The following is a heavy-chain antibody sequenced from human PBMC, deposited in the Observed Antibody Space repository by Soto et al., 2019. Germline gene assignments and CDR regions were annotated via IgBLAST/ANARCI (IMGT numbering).Heavy chain of an antibody. V-gene: IGHV4-59*01. CDR2: LNYSGRT. CDR1: GGSISTYY. Sequence: QLQLQESGPGLVKPSETLSLTCTVSGGSISTYYWNWIRQPPGKGLEWIGDLNYSGRTNYNPSLKSRVAISVDMSKNQLSLNLSSVPPADTAVYYCARGRGYSGQRRGWFDPWGQGTLVTVSS. J-gene: IGHJ5*02. D-gene: IGHD5-12*01. CDR3: ARGRGYSGQRRGWFDP.